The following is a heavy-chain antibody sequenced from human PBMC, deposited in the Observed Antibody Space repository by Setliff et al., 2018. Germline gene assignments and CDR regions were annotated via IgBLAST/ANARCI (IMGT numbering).Heavy chain of an antibody. V-gene: IGHV3-33*01. J-gene: IGHJ4*02. Sequence: HPGGSLRLSCAASGFTFSSYGMHWVRQAPGKGLEWVAIIWYDGSNKYYADSVKGRFTISRDNSKNTLYLQMNSLRAEDTAVYYCALGGRFSGGWYQPFDYWGQGTLVTVSS. CDR2: IWYDGSNK. D-gene: IGHD6-19*01. CDR1: GFTFSSYG. CDR3: ALGGRFSGGWYQPFDY.